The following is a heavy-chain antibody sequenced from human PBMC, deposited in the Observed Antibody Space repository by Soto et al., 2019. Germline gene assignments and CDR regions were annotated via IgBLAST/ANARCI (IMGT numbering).Heavy chain of an antibody. V-gene: IGHV1-69*01. CDR3: ARGLLQGRGESPWQIFFDY. D-gene: IGHD4-4*01. Sequence: QVQLVQAGAEVKKPGSSVKVSCKASGGTFSSYAISWVRQAPGQGLEWMGGIIPIFGTANYAQKFQGRVTITADESTSTAYMELSSVRSEDTAVYYCARGLLQGRGESPWQIFFDYWGQGTLVTVSS. J-gene: IGHJ4*02. CDR1: GGTFSSYA. CDR2: IIPIFGTA.